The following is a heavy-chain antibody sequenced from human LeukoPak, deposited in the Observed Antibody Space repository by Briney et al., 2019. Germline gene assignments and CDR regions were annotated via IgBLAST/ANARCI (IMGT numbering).Heavy chain of an antibody. V-gene: IGHV1-8*03. CDR1: GYTFTSYD. J-gene: IGHJ5*02. CDR3: ARGSKFYELESWFDP. D-gene: IGHD3-9*01. Sequence: ASVKVSCKASGYTFTSYDINWVRQATGQGLEWMGWMNPNSGNTGYAQRFQGRVTITRNTSISTAYMELSSLRSEDTAVYYCARGSKFYELESWFDPWGQGTLVTVSS. CDR2: MNPNSGNT.